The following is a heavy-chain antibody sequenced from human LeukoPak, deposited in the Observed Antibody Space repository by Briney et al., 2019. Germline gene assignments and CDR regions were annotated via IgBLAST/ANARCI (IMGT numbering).Heavy chain of an antibody. CDR3: ARNRGSNFDWSDY. V-gene: IGHV4-39*01. CDR2: IYYSGST. J-gene: IGHJ4*02. CDR1: GGSISTSDSF. Sequence: PSETLSLTCTVSGGSISTSDSFWDWMRQPPGKGPEWIGSIYYSGSTFYNPSLKSRVALSVDTSKNQFSLRLNSVTAADTAVYYCARNRGSNFDWSDYWGQGILVTVSS. D-gene: IGHD3-9*01.